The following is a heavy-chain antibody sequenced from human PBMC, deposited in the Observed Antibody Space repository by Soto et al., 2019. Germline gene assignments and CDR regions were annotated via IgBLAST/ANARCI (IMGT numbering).Heavy chain of an antibody. D-gene: IGHD2-8*02. CDR3: ARGVYCVYFPSDS. Sequence: SATLSLMSNVSGGSVSGGTCEGMWRPKPPGKGLEWIGYIYYSASTNYNPFLKSRVTISVDTSKNQCPLRLSYLPAAATAAYYSARGVYCVYFPSDSWGQGTLVSVSS. V-gene: IGHV4-61*01. J-gene: IGHJ4*02. CDR2: IYYSAST. CDR1: GGSVSGGTCE.